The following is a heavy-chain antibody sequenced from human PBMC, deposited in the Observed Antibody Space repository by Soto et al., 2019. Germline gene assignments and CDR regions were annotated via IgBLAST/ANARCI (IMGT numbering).Heavy chain of an antibody. CDR2: IIPIFGTG. CDR3: ARSPYSSSTFVLDTDY. CDR1: GGSFSSYA. J-gene: IGHJ4*02. V-gene: IGHV1-69*13. Sequence: SVKVSCKASGGSFSSYAITWLRQAPGHGLEGMGGIIPIFGTGKYAQKFQGRVTITADESTSTAYMELSSLRSEDTAVYYSARSPYSSSTFVLDTDYWGQGTLVTVSS. D-gene: IGHD6-6*01.